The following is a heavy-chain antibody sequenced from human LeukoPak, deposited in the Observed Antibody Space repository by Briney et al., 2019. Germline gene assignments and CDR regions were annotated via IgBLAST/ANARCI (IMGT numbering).Heavy chain of an antibody. J-gene: IGHJ5*02. V-gene: IGHV1-69*04. D-gene: IGHD2-2*01. CDR3: ARDTKDIVVVPAAPWGIGWFDP. CDR2: IIPILGIA. Sequence: SVKVSCKASGGTFSSYTISWVRQAPGQGLEWMGRIIPILGIANYAQKFQGRVTITADKSTSTAYMELSSLRSEDTAVYYCARDTKDIVVVPAAPWGIGWFDPWGQGNLVTVSS. CDR1: GGTFSSYT.